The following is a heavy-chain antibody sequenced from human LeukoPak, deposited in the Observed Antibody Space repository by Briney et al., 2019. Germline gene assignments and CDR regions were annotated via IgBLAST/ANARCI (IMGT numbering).Heavy chain of an antibody. CDR2: IYYSGTT. J-gene: IGHJ4*02. CDR3: ARGDVSTDELDY. V-gene: IGHV4-39*01. D-gene: IGHD4-17*01. CDR1: GGSISSGTYY. Sequence: SETLSLTCSVSGGSISSGTYYWGWIRQPPGKGLEWIATIYYSGTTYYNPSLRSRVTISVDTSKNQFSLKLTSVTAADTAMYYCARGDVSTDELDYWGQGTLVTVSS.